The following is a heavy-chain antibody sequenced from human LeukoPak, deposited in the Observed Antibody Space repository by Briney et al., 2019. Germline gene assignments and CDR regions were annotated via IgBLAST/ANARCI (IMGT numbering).Heavy chain of an antibody. CDR1: GFTFSNFG. V-gene: IGHV3-30*02. CDR2: IRYDGSNK. Sequence: PGGSLRLSCAASGFTFSNFGMHWVRQAPGRGLEWVAFIRYDGSNKYYADSVKGRFTISRDNAKNSLYLQMNSLRAEDTAVYYCARDRRRGCSSTSCYPSYYYYMDVWGKGTTVTISS. D-gene: IGHD2-2*01. J-gene: IGHJ6*03. CDR3: ARDRRRGCSSTSCYPSYYYYMDV.